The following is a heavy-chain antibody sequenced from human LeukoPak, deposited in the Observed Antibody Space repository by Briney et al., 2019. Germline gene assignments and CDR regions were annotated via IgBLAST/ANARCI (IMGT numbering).Heavy chain of an antibody. Sequence: PSETLSLTCTVSGGSVSSYYWSWIRQPPGKGLEWIGYKYNSGSTNYNPSLKSRVTISVDTSKNQFSLKLNSVTAADTAVYYCASHSGYDYFDYWGQGTLVTVSS. J-gene: IGHJ4*02. CDR3: ASHSGYDYFDY. CDR2: KYNSGST. D-gene: IGHD5-12*01. V-gene: IGHV4-59*02. CDR1: GGSVSSYY.